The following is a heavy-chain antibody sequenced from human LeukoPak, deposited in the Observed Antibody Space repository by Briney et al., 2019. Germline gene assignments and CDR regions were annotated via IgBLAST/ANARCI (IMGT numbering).Heavy chain of an antibody. D-gene: IGHD1-26*01. CDR2: INHSGST. J-gene: IGHJ3*02. CDR3: ARVKIIVGATIYAFDI. Sequence: SETLSLTCAVYGGSFSGYYWSWIRQPPGKGLEWIGEINHSGSTNYNPSLKSRVTISVDTSKNQFSLKLSSVTAADTAVYYCARVKIIVGATIYAFDIWGQGTMVNVSS. V-gene: IGHV4-34*01. CDR1: GGSFSGYY.